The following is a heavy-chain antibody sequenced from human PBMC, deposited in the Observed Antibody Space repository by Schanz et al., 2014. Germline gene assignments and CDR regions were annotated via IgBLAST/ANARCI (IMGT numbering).Heavy chain of an antibody. Sequence: QVQLVESGGGVVQPGRSLRLSCAASGFTFSTYAMHWVRQAPGKGLEWVAIISYDGSNEYYADSVKGRFTISRDNSKNTLYLQMNSLRAEDTAVYYCATVGSETYSIYWYFDLWGRGTLVTVSS. CDR3: ATVGSETYSIYWYFDL. CDR2: ISYDGSNE. J-gene: IGHJ2*01. V-gene: IGHV3-30*04. CDR1: GFTFSTYA. D-gene: IGHD3-10*01.